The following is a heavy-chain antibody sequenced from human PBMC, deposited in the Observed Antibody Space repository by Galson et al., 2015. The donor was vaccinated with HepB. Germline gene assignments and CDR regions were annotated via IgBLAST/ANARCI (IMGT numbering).Heavy chain of an antibody. CDR3: TTDRLRLMITFGGVIGDYFDY. Sequence: SLRLSCAASGFTFSNAWMSWVRQAPGKGLEWVGRIKSKTDGGTTDYAAPVKGRFTISRDDSKNTLYLQMNSLKTEDTAVYYCTTDRLRLMITFGGVIGDYFDYWGQGTLVTVSS. D-gene: IGHD3-16*02. CDR2: IKSKTDGGTT. V-gene: IGHV3-15*01. J-gene: IGHJ4*02. CDR1: GFTFSNAW.